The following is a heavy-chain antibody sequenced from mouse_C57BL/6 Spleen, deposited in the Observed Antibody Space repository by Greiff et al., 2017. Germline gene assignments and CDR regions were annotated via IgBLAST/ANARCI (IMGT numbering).Heavy chain of an antibody. V-gene: IGHV3-6*01. Sequence: EVKLVESGPGLVKPSQSLSLTCSVTGYSITSGYYWNWIRQFPGNKLEWMGYISYDGSNNYNPSLKNRISITRDTSKNQFFLKLNSVTTEDTATYYCASLIDYYGSSSWYFDVWGTGTTVTVSS. CDR1: GYSITSGYY. CDR2: ISYDGSN. CDR3: ASLIDYYGSSSWYFDV. J-gene: IGHJ1*03. D-gene: IGHD1-1*01.